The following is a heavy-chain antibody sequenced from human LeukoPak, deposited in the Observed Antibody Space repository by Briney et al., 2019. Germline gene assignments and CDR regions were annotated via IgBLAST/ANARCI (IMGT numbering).Heavy chain of an antibody. CDR1: GFTFSNAW. CDR3: ATALDYVSPLYGMDL. V-gene: IGHV3-15*01. CDR2: IKSKTDGGTT. D-gene: IGHD3-16*01. J-gene: IGHJ6*04. Sequence: PGGSLRLSCAASGFTFSNAWMAWVRQAPGKGLEWVGRIKSKTDGGTTAYGTPVKGRFTISRDDSKNTLYLQMNSLKTEDTAVYYCATALDYVSPLYGMDLWGKGTTVTVSS.